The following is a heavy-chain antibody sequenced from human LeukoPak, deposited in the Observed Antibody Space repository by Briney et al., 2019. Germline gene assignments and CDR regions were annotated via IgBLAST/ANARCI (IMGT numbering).Heavy chain of an antibody. J-gene: IGHJ4*02. CDR3: ASSRVTGDLLEFDY. CDR2: IIPILHIP. Sequence: SVKVSCKASGGTFSNYAISWVRQAPGQGLEWMGRIIPILHIPTYAQKFQGRVTLTADKSTSTAYMELSSLRSEDTAVYYCASSRVTGDLLEFDYWGQGTLVTVSS. D-gene: IGHD7-27*01. V-gene: IGHV1-69*04. CDR1: GGTFSNYA.